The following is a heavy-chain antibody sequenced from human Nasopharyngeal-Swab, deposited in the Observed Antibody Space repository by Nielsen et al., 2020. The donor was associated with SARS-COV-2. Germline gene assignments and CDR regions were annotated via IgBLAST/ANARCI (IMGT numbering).Heavy chain of an antibody. CDR2: INPNSGGT. D-gene: IGHD1-26*01. CDR1: GYTFTGYY. V-gene: IGHV1-2*06. Sequence: ASVKVSCKASGYTFTGYYMHWVRQAPGQGLEWMGRINPNSGGTNYAQKFQGRVTMTRDTSISTAYMELSRLRSDDTAVYYCARDEGRGLLTGFLKNWFDPWGQGTLVTVSS. CDR3: ARDEGRGLLTGFLKNWFDP. J-gene: IGHJ5*02.